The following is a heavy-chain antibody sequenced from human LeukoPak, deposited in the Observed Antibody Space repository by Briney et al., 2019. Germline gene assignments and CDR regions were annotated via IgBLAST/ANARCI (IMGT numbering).Heavy chain of an antibody. CDR3: AREPGRGYFDY. CDR2: IYYSGST. Sequence: PSETLSLTCTVSGGSVSSGRYYWRWIRQPPGKGLEWIGYIYYSGSTNYNPSLKSRVTISVDTSKNQFSLKLSSVTAADTAVYYCAREPGRGYFDYWGQGTLVTVSS. V-gene: IGHV4-61*01. J-gene: IGHJ4*02. D-gene: IGHD3-10*01. CDR1: GGSVSSGRYY.